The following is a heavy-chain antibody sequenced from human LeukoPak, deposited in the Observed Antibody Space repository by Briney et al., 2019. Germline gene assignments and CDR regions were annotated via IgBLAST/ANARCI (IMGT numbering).Heavy chain of an antibody. CDR3: AKSSSSGWYLVY. V-gene: IGHV1-46*03. D-gene: IGHD6-19*01. J-gene: IGHJ4*02. Sequence: ASVKVSCKASGYTSTSYYMHWVRQAPGQGLEWMGIINPSGGSTSYAQKFQGRVTMTRDTSTSTVYMELSSLRSEDTAVYYCAKSSSSGWYLVYWGQGTLVTVSS. CDR1: GYTSTSYY. CDR2: INPSGGST.